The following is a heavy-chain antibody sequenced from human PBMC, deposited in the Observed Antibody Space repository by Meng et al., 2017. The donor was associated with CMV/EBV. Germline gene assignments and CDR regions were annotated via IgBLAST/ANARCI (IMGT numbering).Heavy chain of an antibody. CDR2: INHSGST. CDR3: ARGGNYDFWSGYYSTLDAFDI. D-gene: IGHD3-3*01. Sequence: GSSWSWIRQPPGKGLEWIGEINHSGSTNYNPSLKSRVTISVDTSKNQFSLKLSSVTAADTAVYYCARGGNYDFWSGYYSTLDAFDIWGQGTMVTVSS. V-gene: IGHV4-34*01. CDR1: GSS. J-gene: IGHJ3*02.